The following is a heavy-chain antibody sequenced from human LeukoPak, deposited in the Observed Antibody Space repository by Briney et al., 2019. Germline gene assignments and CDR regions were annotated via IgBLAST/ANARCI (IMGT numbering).Heavy chain of an antibody. CDR2: IYSGGST. V-gene: IGHV3-66*01. J-gene: IGHJ4*02. Sequence: GGSLRLSCAASGFTVSSNYMSWVRQAPGKGLEWVSVIYSGGSTYYADSVKGRFTISRDNSKNTLYLQMDSLRAEDTAVYYCARGGSSVVAAKRGGGIVDYWGQGTLVTVSS. CDR1: GFTVSSNY. D-gene: IGHD2-15*01. CDR3: ARGGSSVVAAKRGGGIVDY.